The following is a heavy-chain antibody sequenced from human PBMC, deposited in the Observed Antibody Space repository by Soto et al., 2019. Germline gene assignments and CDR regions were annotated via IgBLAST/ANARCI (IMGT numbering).Heavy chain of an antibody. V-gene: IGHV4-39*01. CDR1: GGSVINSNYY. CDR2: VYYRGRS. CDR3: VSQRTSVLTQAYFDY. J-gene: IGHJ4*02. Sequence: SETLSLTCTVSGGSVINSNYYWVWIRRSPGKGLEWIGSVYYRGRSYSKSSVKSRVTISVDTSKNQFSLNLNSVTASDTAVYFCVSQRTSVLTQAYFDYWGPGALVTVSS. D-gene: IGHD2-8*01.